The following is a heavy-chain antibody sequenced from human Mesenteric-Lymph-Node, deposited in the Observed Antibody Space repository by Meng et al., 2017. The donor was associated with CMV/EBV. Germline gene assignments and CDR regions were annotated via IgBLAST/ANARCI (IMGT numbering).Heavy chain of an antibody. Sequence: GESLKISCAASGFTFSSYAMSWVRQAPGKGLEWVSAISGSGGSTYYADSVKGRFTISRDNSKNTLYLQMNSLRAEDTAAYYCAKVGDSKDYWGQGTLVTVSS. CDR2: ISGSGGST. J-gene: IGHJ4*02. V-gene: IGHV3-23*01. CDR3: AKVGDSKDY. CDR1: GFTFSSYA. D-gene: IGHD3-22*01.